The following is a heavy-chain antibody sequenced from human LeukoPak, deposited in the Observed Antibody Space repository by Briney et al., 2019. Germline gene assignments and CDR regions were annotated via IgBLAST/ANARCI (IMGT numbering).Heavy chain of an antibody. J-gene: IGHJ4*02. V-gene: IGHV3-30*04. Sequence: PGRSLRLSCAVSGFTFSSYSMHWVRQAPGKGLEWLTLVSYHGSNKDYTDSVKGRFTISRDNSKNTVFLQMNSLRTEDTAIYFCARSPERLGQGYLDSWGQGTLVTVSS. CDR1: GFTFSSYS. CDR3: ARSPERLGQGYLDS. CDR2: VSYHGSNK. D-gene: IGHD3/OR15-3a*01.